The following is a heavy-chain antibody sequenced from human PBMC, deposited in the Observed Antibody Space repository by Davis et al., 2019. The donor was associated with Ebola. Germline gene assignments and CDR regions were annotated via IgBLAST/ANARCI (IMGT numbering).Heavy chain of an antibody. D-gene: IGHD5-24*01. CDR3: ARGRGYTFFDY. Sequence: MPSETLSLTCAFYGGSFSDYHWSRIRQPPGKGLEWIGEINHSGSTNYNPSLKSRVTISIDTSKNQFSLKLSSVTAADTAVYYCARGRGYTFFDYWGQGTLVTVSS. J-gene: IGHJ4*02. CDR1: GGSFSDYH. V-gene: IGHV4-34*01. CDR2: INHSGST.